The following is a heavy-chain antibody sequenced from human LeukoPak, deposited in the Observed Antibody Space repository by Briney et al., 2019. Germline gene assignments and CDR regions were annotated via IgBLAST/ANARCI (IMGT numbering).Heavy chain of an antibody. CDR2: MSSSGIS. V-gene: IGHV4-59*08. CDR1: GGSSSSYY. J-gene: IGHJ5*02. Sequence: PSETLSLTCTVSGGSSSSYYWSWIRQPPGKGLEWIGYMSSSGISTYSPSLKSRVTISIDTSRNQFSMNLNSVTAADTAVYYCAKGAGPPWFDPWGQGTLVTVSS. D-gene: IGHD6-19*01. CDR3: AKGAGPPWFDP.